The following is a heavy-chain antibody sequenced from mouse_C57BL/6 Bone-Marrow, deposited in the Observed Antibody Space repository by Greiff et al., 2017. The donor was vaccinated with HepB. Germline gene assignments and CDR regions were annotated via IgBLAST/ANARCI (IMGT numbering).Heavy chain of an antibody. V-gene: IGHV1-69*01. Sequence: QVQLKQPGAELVMPGASVKLSCKASGYTFTSYWMHWVKQRPGQGLEWIGEIDPSDSYTNYNQKFKGKSTLTVDKSSSTAYMQLSSLTSEDSAVYYCARERIYYADYYAMDYWGQGTSVTVSS. CDR2: IDPSDSYT. J-gene: IGHJ4*01. D-gene: IGHD2-1*01. CDR1: GYTFTSYW. CDR3: ARERIYYADYYAMDY.